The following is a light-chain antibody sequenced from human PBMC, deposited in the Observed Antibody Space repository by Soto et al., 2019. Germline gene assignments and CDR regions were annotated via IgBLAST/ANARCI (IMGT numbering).Light chain of an antibody. CDR1: SSDVGGYNY. Sequence: QSALTQPASVSGSPGQSITISCTGTSSDVGGYNYVSWYQQHPCKAPKFMIYDVSNRPSGVSNRFSGSKSGNTASLTISGLQAEDEPDYYCSSYTTSNTRQIVFGTGTKLTVL. J-gene: IGLJ1*01. CDR2: DVS. CDR3: SSYTTSNTRQIV. V-gene: IGLV2-14*01.